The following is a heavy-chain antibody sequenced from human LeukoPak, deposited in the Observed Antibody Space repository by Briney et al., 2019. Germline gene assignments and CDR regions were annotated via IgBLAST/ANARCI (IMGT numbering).Heavy chain of an antibody. Sequence: SETLSLTCTVSGGSISSSSYYWSWIRQPPGKGLEWIGEINHSGSTNYNPSLKSRVTISVDTSKNQFSLKLSSVTAADTAVYYCARYSSSWYSPYYYGMDVWGQGTTVTVSS. J-gene: IGHJ6*02. CDR1: GGSISSSSYY. CDR2: INHSGST. D-gene: IGHD6-13*01. V-gene: IGHV4-39*07. CDR3: ARYSSSWYSPYYYGMDV.